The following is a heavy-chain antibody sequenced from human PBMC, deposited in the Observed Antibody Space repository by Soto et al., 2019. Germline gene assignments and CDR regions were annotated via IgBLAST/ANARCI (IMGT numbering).Heavy chain of an antibody. CDR2: LSDGGGST. CDR3: AKEGTNSPYNWFDP. CDR1: GFTFSNYA. V-gene: IGHV3-23*01. Sequence: PVGSLRLSCAASGFTFSNYAMSWVRQAPGKGLEWVSGLSDGGGSTFYADSVKGRFTISRDNAKNTLYLQMSSLRAEDTAVYYCAKEGTNSPYNWFDPCGQRTLVTVSS. J-gene: IGHJ5*02. D-gene: IGHD2-8*01.